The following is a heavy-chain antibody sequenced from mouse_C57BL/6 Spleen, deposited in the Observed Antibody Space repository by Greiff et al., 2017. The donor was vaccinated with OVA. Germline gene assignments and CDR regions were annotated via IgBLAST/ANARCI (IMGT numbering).Heavy chain of an antibody. Sequence: VQLQQSGPELVKPGASVKIPCKASGYTFTDYYMDWVKQSHGKSLEWIGDINPNNGGTIYNQKFKGKATLTVDKSSSTAYMELRSLTSEDTAVYYCARTGCYSKEGFAYWGQGTLVTVSA. J-gene: IGHJ3*01. V-gene: IGHV1-18*01. CDR1: GYTFTDYY. D-gene: IGHD2-5*01. CDR2: INPNNGGT. CDR3: ARTGCYSKEGFAY.